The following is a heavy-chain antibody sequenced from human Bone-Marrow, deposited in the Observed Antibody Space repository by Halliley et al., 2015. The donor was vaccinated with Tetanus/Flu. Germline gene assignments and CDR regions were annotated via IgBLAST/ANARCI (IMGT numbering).Heavy chain of an antibody. D-gene: IGHD6-13*01. CDR1: GLTLSSYG. Sequence: SGLTLSSYGMHWVRQAPGKGLEWVAVIWYDGIKKFYADSVKGRFTISRDDSKNTLFLQMNSLRADDTALYYRTGASAEGWFDPWGQGTLVTVSS. CDR2: IWYDGIKK. CDR3: TGASAEGWFDP. V-gene: IGHV3-33*03. J-gene: IGHJ5*02.